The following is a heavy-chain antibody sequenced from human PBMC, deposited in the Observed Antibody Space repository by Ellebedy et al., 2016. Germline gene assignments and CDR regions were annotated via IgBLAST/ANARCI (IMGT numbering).Heavy chain of an antibody. CDR1: EYGFPTSG. J-gene: IGHJ4*02. CDR2: IYPGDSDT. CDR3: ARLTIFGVVIFEY. D-gene: IGHD3-3*01. V-gene: IGHV5-51*01. Sequence: GESLKISXKGLEYGFPTSGFGWVRQMPGKGLEWMGIIYPGDSDTRYSPSFQGQVTISADKSISTAYLQWSSLKASDTAIYYCARLTIFGVVIFEYWGQGTLVTVSS.